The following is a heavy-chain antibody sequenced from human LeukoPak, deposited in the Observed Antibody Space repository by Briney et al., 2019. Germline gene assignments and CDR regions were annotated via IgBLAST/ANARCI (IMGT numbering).Heavy chain of an antibody. CDR2: ITATSSST. J-gene: IGHJ4*02. CDR1: GFTFRSYG. Sequence: GGSLRLACAASGFTFRSYGVSWVRKAPGKGLEWVSAITATSSSTHDADSVQGRFTISRDNSKNTLYLQMNSLRPEDTAIYYCAKLFESGTYNNFFHYWGQGTLVTVFS. D-gene: IGHD3-10*01. V-gene: IGHV3-23*01. CDR3: AKLFESGTYNNFFHY.